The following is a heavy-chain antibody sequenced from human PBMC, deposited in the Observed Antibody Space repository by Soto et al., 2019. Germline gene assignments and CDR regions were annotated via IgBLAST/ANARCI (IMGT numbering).Heavy chain of an antibody. D-gene: IGHD2-21*02. CDR2: ISAHNGNT. CDR3: ARSIVVVTALDY. CDR1: GYTFTTYG. V-gene: IGHV1-18*01. J-gene: IGHJ4*02. Sequence: ASVKVSCKASGYTFTTYGISWVRQAPGQGLEWLGWISAHNGNTNYAQKLQGRVTMTTDTSTSTAYMELRSLRSEDTAVYYCARSIVVVTALDYWGQGTLVTVSS.